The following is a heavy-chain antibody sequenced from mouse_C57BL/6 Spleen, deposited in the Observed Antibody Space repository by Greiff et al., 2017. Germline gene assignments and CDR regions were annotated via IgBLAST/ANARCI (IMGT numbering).Heavy chain of an antibody. CDR3: ARVDYDDSWYFDV. J-gene: IGHJ1*03. CDR1: GYAFSSSW. D-gene: IGHD2-4*01. Sequence: QVQLKESGPELVKPGASVKISCKASGYAFSSSWMNWVKQRPGKGLEWIGRIYPGDGDTNYNGKFKGKATLTADKSSSTAYMQLSSLTSEDSAVYFCARVDYDDSWYFDVWGTGTTVTVSS. V-gene: IGHV1-82*01. CDR2: IYPGDGDT.